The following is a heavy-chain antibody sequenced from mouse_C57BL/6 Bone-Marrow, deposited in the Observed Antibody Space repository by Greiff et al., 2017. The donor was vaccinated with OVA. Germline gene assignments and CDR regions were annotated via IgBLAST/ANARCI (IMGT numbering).Heavy chain of an antibody. D-gene: IGHD4-1*01. J-gene: IGHJ4*01. CDR1: GYTFTDHT. CDR2: IYPRDGST. CDR3: AIKLTGLYYYAMDY. V-gene: IGHV1-78*01. Sequence: QVQLQQSDAELVKPGASVKISCKVSGYTFTDHTIHWMKQRPEQGLEWIGYIYPRDGSTKYNEKFKGKATLTADKSSSTAYMQLNSLTSEDSAVYCCAIKLTGLYYYAMDYWGQGTSVTVSS.